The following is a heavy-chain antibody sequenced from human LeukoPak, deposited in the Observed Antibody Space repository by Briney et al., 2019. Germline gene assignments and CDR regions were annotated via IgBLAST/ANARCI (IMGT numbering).Heavy chain of an antibody. J-gene: IGHJ6*03. CDR2: IDNAGGDI. D-gene: IGHD5-12*01. CDR3: AREEKYSGSEFYYYYMDV. CDR1: KFSFSNYE. Sequence: PGGSLRLSCAASKFSFSNYEMNWVRQAPGKGLEWIVYIDNAGGDIYYAESVKGRFTISRDNAKNSLYLQMNSQRVEDTAVYYCAREEKYSGSEFYYYYMDVWGKGTTVTVSS. V-gene: IGHV3-48*03.